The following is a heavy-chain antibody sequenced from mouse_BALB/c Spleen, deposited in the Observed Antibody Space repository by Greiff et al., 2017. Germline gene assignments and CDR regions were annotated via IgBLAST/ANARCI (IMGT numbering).Heavy chain of an antibody. CDR1: GYAFTNYW. CDR2: IYPGSGNT. J-gene: IGHJ2*01. Sequence: VQLQQSGAELVRPGTSVKISCKASGYAFTNYWLGWVKQRPGHGLEWIGDIYPGSGNTYYNEKFKGKATLTADKSSSTAYMQLSSLTSEDSAVYFCARDRYFDYWGQGTTLTVSS. V-gene: IGHV1-63*01. CDR3: ARDRYFDY.